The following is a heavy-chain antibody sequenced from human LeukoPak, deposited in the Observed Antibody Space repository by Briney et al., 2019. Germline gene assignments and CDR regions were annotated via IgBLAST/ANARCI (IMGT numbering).Heavy chain of an antibody. V-gene: IGHV3-66*02. Sequence: GGSLRLSCAASGLTVSSNYMSWVRQAPGKGLEWVSVIYSGGSTYYADSVKGRFTISRDNSKNTLYLQMNSLRAEDTAVYYCARDSSNCSSTSCDAFDIWGQGTMVTVSS. CDR2: IYSGGST. CDR1: GLTVSSNY. J-gene: IGHJ3*02. D-gene: IGHD2-2*01. CDR3: ARDSSNCSSTSCDAFDI.